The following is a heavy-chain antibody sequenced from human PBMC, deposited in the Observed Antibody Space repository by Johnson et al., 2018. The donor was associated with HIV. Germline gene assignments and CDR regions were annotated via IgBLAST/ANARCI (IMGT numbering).Heavy chain of an antibody. CDR3: AKIIGYSSGLEI. J-gene: IGHJ3*02. D-gene: IGHD6-19*01. CDR2: IRYDGSNK. V-gene: IGHV3-30*02. CDR1: GFTFSSYG. Sequence: HVQLVESGGGVVQPGGSLRLSCAASGFTFSSYGMHWVRQAPGKGLEWVAFIRYDGSNKYYADSVKGRFTISRDNSKNTLYLQMNSLRAEDTAVYYCAKIIGYSSGLEIWGQGTMVTVSS.